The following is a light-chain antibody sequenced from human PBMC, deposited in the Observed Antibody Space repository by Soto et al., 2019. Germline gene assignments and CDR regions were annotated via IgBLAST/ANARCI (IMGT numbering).Light chain of an antibody. CDR2: GTS. CDR3: QHYGSSRT. J-gene: IGKJ1*01. Sequence: EIVLTQSPGTLSLSPGERATLSCRASQGVSSNYLAWYQQKSGQAPRLLLYGTSSRATGIPERFSGSGSGTDFTLTISRLEPEDFAVYYCQHYGSSRTFDQGTKVEIK. CDR1: QGVSSNY. V-gene: IGKV3-20*01.